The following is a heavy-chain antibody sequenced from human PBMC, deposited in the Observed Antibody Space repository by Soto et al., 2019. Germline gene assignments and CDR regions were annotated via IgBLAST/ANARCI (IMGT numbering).Heavy chain of an antibody. J-gene: IGHJ3*02. V-gene: IGHV4-59*01. D-gene: IGHD3-3*01. CDR3: ARFLRSGSHWSAFDI. CDR1: GGFISDFY. Sequence: QVQLQESGPGLVKPSETLSLTCTVSGGFISDFYWSWIRQPPGEGLEWIGHISNTGSPTYSPSLKSRGTILVDTSKNQFSLNLNSVTAADTAVYFCARFLRSGSHWSAFDIWGQGTKVTVSS. CDR2: ISNTGSP.